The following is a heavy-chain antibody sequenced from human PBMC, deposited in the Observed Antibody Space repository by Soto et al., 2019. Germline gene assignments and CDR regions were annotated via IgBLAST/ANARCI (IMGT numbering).Heavy chain of an antibody. CDR3: GVHGDSYGHNYYYGMDV. J-gene: IGHJ6*02. CDR1: GYTFTSYY. V-gene: IGHV1-46*01. CDR2: INPSGGST. Sequence: QVQLVQSGAEVKKPGASVKVSCKASGYTFTSYYMHWVRQAPGQGLEWMGIINPSGGSTSYAQKFQGRVTMTRDTSTSTVYMELSSLRSEETAVYYCGVHGDSYGHNYYYGMDVWGQGTTVTVSS. D-gene: IGHD5-18*01.